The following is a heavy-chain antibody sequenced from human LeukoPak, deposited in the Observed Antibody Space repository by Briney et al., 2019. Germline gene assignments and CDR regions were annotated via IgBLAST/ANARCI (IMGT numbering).Heavy chain of an antibody. Sequence: PGGSLTLSCAASGFTISNYWMTWYRQAPRKGLEWVASIKGDGSEKNYVDSVKGRFTISRDDAKNSLYLQMNSLRVEDTAVYYCAKQAGVYWGQGSLATVSS. D-gene: IGHD6-19*01. J-gene: IGHJ4*02. CDR1: GFTISNYW. CDR2: IKGDGSEK. CDR3: AKQAGVY. V-gene: IGHV3-7*01.